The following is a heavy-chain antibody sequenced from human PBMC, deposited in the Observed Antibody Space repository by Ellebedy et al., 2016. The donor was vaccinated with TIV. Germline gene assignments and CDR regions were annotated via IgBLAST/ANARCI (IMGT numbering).Heavy chain of an antibody. J-gene: IGHJ4*02. CDR2: LYPSGST. CDR3: AREADYGGHSFDF. D-gene: IGHD4-23*01. CDR1: GGSINSDSYY. V-gene: IGHV4-61*02. Sequence: SETLSLXXTVSGGSINSDSYYWSWIRQPAGKGLEWIGRLYPSGSTHYNPSLKSRLTIFVDTSKNHFSLTLKSVTAADTAVYFCAREADYGGHSFDFWGQGTLVTVSS.